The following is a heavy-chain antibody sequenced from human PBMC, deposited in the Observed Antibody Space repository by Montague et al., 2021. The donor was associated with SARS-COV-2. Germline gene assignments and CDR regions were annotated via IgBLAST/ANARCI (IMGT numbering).Heavy chain of an antibody. Sequence: SETLSLTCTVSGGSITRNYYWGWIRQPPGKGLEWVGNIYYGGTTFINPSPESRVTISVDASKNQFSLNLTSVTAADTAVYYCARPLVRGVPKAFDIWGQGALVIVSS. D-gene: IGHD3-10*01. V-gene: IGHV4-39*01. J-gene: IGHJ3*02. CDR2: IYYGGTT. CDR3: ARPLVRGVPKAFDI. CDR1: GGSITRNYY.